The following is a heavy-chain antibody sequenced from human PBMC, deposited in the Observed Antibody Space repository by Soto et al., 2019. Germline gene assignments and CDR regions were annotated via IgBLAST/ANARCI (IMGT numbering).Heavy chain of an antibody. CDR2: IIPILGIA. CDR3: ARENDSSGYYSIYFAY. Sequence: ASVKVSCKASGGTFSSYTISWVRQAPGQGLEWMGRIIPILGIANYAQKFQGRVTITADKSTSTAYMELSSLRSEDTAVYYCARENDSSGYYSIYFAYWGQGTLVTVSS. CDR1: GGTFSSYT. D-gene: IGHD3-22*01. V-gene: IGHV1-69*04. J-gene: IGHJ4*02.